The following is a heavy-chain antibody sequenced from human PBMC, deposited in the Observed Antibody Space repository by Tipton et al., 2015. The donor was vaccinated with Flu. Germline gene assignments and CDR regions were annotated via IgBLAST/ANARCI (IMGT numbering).Heavy chain of an antibody. Sequence: TLSLTCTVYAGSISTYFWSWIRQPAGKGLEWIGRIYSTGNTNYNPSLNSRVTMSVDTSKNQFSLKLSSVTAADTAVYYCARVSRSGTSHAGYFDYWGQGTLVTVSS. J-gene: IGHJ4*02. D-gene: IGHD1-7*01. CDR2: IYSTGNT. V-gene: IGHV4-4*07. CDR3: ARVSRSGTSHAGYFDY. CDR1: AGSISTYF.